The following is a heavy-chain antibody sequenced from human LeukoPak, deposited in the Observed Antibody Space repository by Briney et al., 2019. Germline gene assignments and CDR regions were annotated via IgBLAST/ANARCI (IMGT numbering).Heavy chain of an antibody. V-gene: IGHV4-59*01. Sequence: PSETLSLTCTVSGGSISSYYWSWIRQPPGKGLEWIGYIYYSGSTNYNPSLKSRVTISVDTSKNQFSLKLSSVTAADTPVYYCARRDLRSDAFDIWGQGTMVTVSP. J-gene: IGHJ3*02. CDR2: IYYSGST. D-gene: IGHD5-24*01. CDR1: GGSISSYY. CDR3: ARRDLRSDAFDI.